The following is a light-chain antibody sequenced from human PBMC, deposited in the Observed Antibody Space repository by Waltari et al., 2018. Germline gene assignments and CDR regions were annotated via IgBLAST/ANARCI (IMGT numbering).Light chain of an antibody. J-gene: IGLJ3*02. V-gene: IGLV1-44*01. CDR3: ASWDDSLNGHWV. CDR2: RSD. CDR1: ASNLGGNL. Sequence: QPVLTQPPSVSGTPGQRVTISCSGRASNLGGNLVNWYQQLPGKAPKLLIYRSDLRPSGVPDRFSASKSGTSASLAISGLQSEDEADYICASWDDSLNGHWVFGGGTKVTVL.